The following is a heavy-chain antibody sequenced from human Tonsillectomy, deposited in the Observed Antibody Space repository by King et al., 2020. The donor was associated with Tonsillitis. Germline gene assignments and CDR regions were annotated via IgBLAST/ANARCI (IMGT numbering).Heavy chain of an antibody. CDR3: AGDTYYYDISGYYPHYGMDV. Sequence: VQLQQWGAGLLKPSETLSLTCAVYGGSFSGYHWSWIRQPPGKALEWIGEINHSGSTNYNPSLKSRVTISLDTSKNQFSLKQSSVTAADTAVYYCAGDTYYYDISGYYPHYGMDVWGHGTTVTVSS. V-gene: IGHV4-34*01. CDR1: GGSFSGYH. J-gene: IGHJ6*02. D-gene: IGHD3-22*01. CDR2: INHSGST.